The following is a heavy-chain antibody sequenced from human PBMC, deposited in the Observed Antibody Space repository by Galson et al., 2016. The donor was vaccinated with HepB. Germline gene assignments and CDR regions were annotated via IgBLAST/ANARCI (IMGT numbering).Heavy chain of an antibody. D-gene: IGHD1-1*01. CDR2: IYYRSKWYN. V-gene: IGHV6-1*01. J-gene: IGHJ6*02. CDR1: WDSVSSNSAA. Sequence: CAISWDSVSSNSAAWNWIRQSPSRGLEWLGRIYYRSKWYNDYAVSVKSRITIDPDTSKNQFSLQLNSVTPEDTAVYYCARRTGNGFDVWGQGTTVTVSS. CDR3: ARRTGNGFDV.